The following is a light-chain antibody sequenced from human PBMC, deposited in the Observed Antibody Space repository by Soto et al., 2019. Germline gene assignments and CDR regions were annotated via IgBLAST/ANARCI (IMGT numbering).Light chain of an antibody. CDR3: MQGTHWPPT. V-gene: IGKV2-30*01. CDR1: QSVVYSDGNAY. CDR2: TVS. J-gene: IGKJ1*01. Sequence: DVVMTQSPPSLPVTLGQPASISCRSSQSVVYSDGNAYLNWFQQRPGQSPRRLIYTVSNRDSGVPDRFSGGGSGTDFTLKISRVEAEDVGIDYCMQGTHWPPTFGQGTRVEI.